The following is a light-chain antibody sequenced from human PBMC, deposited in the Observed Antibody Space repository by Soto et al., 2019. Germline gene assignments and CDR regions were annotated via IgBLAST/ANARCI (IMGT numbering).Light chain of an antibody. V-gene: IGKV1-33*01. CDR1: QSINSW. CDR3: KKYDNLSIT. Sequence: DIQMTQSPSTLSGSVGDRVTLTCRASQSINSWLAWYQQKPGKAPKLLIYDASNLETGVPSRFSGSGSGTDFTLTISSLQPEEIATYYCKKYDNLSITVGHGKRLEIK. CDR2: DAS. J-gene: IGKJ5*01.